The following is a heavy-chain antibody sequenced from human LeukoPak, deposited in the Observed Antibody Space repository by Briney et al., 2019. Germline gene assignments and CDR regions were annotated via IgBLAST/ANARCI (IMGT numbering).Heavy chain of an antibody. CDR1: GGSFSGFY. CDR2: INHSGST. Sequence: PSETLSLTCAVYGGSFSGFYWSWIRQPPGKGLEWIGEINHSGSTYYNPSLKSRVTISVDTSKNQFSLKLSSVTAADTAVYYCARADYDILTGYGLLLRPFDYWGQGTLVTVSS. V-gene: IGHV4-34*01. CDR3: ARADYDILTGYGLLLRPFDY. D-gene: IGHD3-9*01. J-gene: IGHJ4*02.